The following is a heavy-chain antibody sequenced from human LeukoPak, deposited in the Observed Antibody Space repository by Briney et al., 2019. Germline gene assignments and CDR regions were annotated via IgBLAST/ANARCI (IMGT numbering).Heavy chain of an antibody. CDR3: AGWELLSDAFDI. CDR2: INHSGST. V-gene: IGHV4-34*01. Sequence: SETLSLTCAVYGGSFSGYYWSWIRQPPGKGLEWIGEINHSGSTNYNPSLKSRVTISVDTSKNQFSLKLSSVTAADTAVYYCAGWELLSDAFDIWGQGTMVTVSS. J-gene: IGHJ3*02. CDR1: GGSFSGYY. D-gene: IGHD1-26*01.